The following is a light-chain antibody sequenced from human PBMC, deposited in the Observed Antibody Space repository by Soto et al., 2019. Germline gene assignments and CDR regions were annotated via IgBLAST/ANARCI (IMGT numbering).Light chain of an antibody. CDR2: DVS. J-gene: IGLJ2*01. CDR3: RSYASSSSRGV. Sequence: QSALTQPASVSGAPGQSITISCTGTSANVGGYNDVSWYQQHPGKAPKLLIYDVSNRPSGVSNRFSGSKSGNSVSLTISGLQAEDGADYYCRSYASSSSRGVFGGGTKLTVL. V-gene: IGLV2-14*01. CDR1: SANVGGYND.